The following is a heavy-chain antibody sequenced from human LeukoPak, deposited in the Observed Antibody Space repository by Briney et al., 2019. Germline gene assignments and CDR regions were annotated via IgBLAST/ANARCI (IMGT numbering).Heavy chain of an antibody. CDR2: INHSGST. J-gene: IGHJ5*02. V-gene: IGHV4-34*01. CDR3: ARHGSLRTYYSWFDP. D-gene: IGHD3-10*01. CDR1: GGSFSGYY. Sequence: SETLSLTCAVYGGSFSGYYWSWIRQPPGKGLEWIGEINHSGSTNYNPSLKSRVTISVDTSKNQFSLKLRSVSAADTAVYYCARHGSLRTYYSWFDPWGQGTLVTVSS.